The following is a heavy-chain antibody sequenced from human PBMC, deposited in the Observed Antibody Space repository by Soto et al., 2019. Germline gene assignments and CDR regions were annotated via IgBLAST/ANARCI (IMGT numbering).Heavy chain of an antibody. CDR3: ARYRDLGYYYYGMDV. CDR2: ISGSGGST. V-gene: IGHV3-23*01. CDR1: GFTFSSYA. Sequence: EVQLLESGGGLVQPGGSLRLSCAASGFTFSSYAMSWVRQAPGKGLEWVSAISGSGGSTYYADSVKGRFTISRDNSKNTLYLQMNSLRAEDTAVYYSARYRDLGYYYYGMDVWGQGTTVTVSS. D-gene: IGHD5-18*01. J-gene: IGHJ6*02.